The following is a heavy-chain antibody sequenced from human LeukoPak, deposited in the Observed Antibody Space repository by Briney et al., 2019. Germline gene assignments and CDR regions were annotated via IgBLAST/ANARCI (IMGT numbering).Heavy chain of an antibody. J-gene: IGHJ6*02. Sequence: QTGGSLRLSCAASGFTFSSYAMHWVRQAPGKGLEWVSYISSSGSTISYADSVKGRFTISRDNAKNSLYLQMNSLRAEDTAVHYCARVRSVTIFDGMDVWGQGTTVTVSS. CDR3: ARVRSVTIFDGMDV. CDR2: ISSSGSTI. V-gene: IGHV3-48*04. D-gene: IGHD3-3*01. CDR1: GFTFSSYA.